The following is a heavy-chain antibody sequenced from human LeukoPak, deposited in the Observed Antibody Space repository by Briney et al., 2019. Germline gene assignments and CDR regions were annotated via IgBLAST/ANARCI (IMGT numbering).Heavy chain of an antibody. D-gene: IGHD5-18*01. CDR2: MSYDGSNK. J-gene: IGHJ4*02. V-gene: IGHV3-30-3*01. CDR1: GFTFSSYA. CDR3: ARDRYSYGDLDY. Sequence: GGSLRLSCAASGFTFSSYAMSWVRQAPGKGLEWVAVMSYDGSNKYYADSVKGRFTISRDNSKNTLYLQMNSLRAEDTAVYYCARDRYSYGDLDYWGQGTLVTVSS.